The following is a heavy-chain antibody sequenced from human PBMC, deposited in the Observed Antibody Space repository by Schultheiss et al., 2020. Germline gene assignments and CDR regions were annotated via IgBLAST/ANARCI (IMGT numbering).Heavy chain of an antibody. CDR3: ARVDGSLWMGEYVAY. V-gene: IGHV4-31*03. CDR2: IYYSGST. J-gene: IGHJ4*02. Sequence: SETLSLTCTVSGGSISSGGYYWSWIRQHPGKGLEWIGYIYYSGSTYYNPSLKRRVTISVDTSKNQFSLNLTSVTTADTAVYYCARVDGSLWMGEYVAYWGQGALVTVSS. D-gene: IGHD3-16*01. CDR1: GGSISSGGYY.